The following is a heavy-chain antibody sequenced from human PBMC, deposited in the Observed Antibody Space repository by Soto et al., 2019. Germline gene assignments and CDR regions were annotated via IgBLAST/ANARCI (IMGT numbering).Heavy chain of an antibody. CDR2: ISSSGSNNYI. Sequence: EVQLVESGGGLVEPGGSLRLSCAASGFTFSTYSFNWVRQAPGKGLEWVSSISSSGSNNYIHYADSVKGRFTISRDNAKNSLYLQMNSLRAEDTAVYYCARSHRTTMDLKYYYGMDVWGQGTTVTVSS. D-gene: IGHD5-18*01. CDR3: ARSHRTTMDLKYYYGMDV. J-gene: IGHJ6*02. V-gene: IGHV3-21*01. CDR1: GFTFSTYS.